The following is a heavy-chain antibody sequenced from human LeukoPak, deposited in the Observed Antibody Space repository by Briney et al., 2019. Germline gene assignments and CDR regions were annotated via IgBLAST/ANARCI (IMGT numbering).Heavy chain of an antibody. Sequence: GGSLRLSCAASGFTFSSYSMNWVRQAPGKGLEWVSYISSSSSTIYYADSVKGRFTISRDNAKNSLYLQMNSLRAEDTAVYYCARDLGPWYNWFDPWGQGTLVTVSS. CDR3: ARDLGPWYNWFDP. J-gene: IGHJ5*02. CDR1: GFTFSSYS. CDR2: ISSSSSTI. V-gene: IGHV3-48*04.